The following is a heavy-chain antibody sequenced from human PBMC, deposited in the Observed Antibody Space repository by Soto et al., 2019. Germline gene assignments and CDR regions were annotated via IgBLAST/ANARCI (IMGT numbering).Heavy chain of an antibody. CDR1: GGSFSGYY. Sequence: KTSETLSLTCAAYGGSFSGYYWSWIRQPPGKGLEWIGEINRSGSTNYSPSLKSRVTISVDTSKKQFSLKLSSVTAADTAVYYCASPGHSNYDFKAFDIWGQGTMVTVSS. V-gene: IGHV4-34*01. J-gene: IGHJ3*02. CDR3: ASPGHSNYDFKAFDI. CDR2: INRSGST. D-gene: IGHD3-3*01.